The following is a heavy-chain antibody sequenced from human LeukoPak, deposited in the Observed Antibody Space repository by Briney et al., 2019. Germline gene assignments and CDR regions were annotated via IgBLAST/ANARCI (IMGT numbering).Heavy chain of an antibody. Sequence: ASVKVSCKATGYTFTRYVISWVRQAPGQGLERMGWISNYNGNTNYAQKLQGRVTMTTDTSTSTAYMELRSLRSDDTAVYYCARVRETMIVVAELDYWGQGTLVTVSS. D-gene: IGHD3-22*01. V-gene: IGHV1-18*01. CDR1: GYTFTRYV. CDR3: ARVRETMIVVAELDY. J-gene: IGHJ4*02. CDR2: ISNYNGNT.